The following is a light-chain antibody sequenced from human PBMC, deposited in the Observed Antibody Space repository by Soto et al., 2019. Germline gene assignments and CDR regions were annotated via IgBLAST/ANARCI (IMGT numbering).Light chain of an antibody. J-gene: IGKJ2*01. CDR3: QQSYSTPPYT. V-gene: IGKV1-39*01. Sequence: DIQMPQSPSSLSASVGDRVTITCRASQSISSSLNWYQQKPGKAPKLLIYAASSLQSGVPSRFSGSGSGTDFTLTISSLQPEDFATYYCQQSYSTPPYTFGQGTKLEIK. CDR2: AAS. CDR1: QSISSS.